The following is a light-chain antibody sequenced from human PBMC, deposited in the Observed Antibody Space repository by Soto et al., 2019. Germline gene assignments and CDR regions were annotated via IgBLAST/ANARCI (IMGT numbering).Light chain of an antibody. CDR1: QTVNSRH. Sequence: ESLLTQSPGTLSLSPGERATLSCRASQTVNSRHLNWYQHKPGQAPRLLIYGASIRADGIPDRFSGSRSGIDFSLTITRLEPEDSAVYYCQKFDGSRPALTFGQGNKLEI. CDR2: GAS. CDR3: QKFDGSRPALT. V-gene: IGKV3-20*01. J-gene: IGKJ2*01.